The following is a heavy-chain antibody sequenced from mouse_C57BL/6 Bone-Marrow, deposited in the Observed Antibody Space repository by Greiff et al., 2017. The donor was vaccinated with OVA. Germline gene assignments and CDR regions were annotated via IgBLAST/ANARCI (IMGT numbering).Heavy chain of an antibody. CDR3: ARSNYGSSYDWYFDV. CDR2: INPNNGGT. J-gene: IGHJ1*03. CDR1: GYTFTDYY. D-gene: IGHD1-1*01. V-gene: IGHV1-26*01. Sequence: EVQLQQSGPELVKPGASVKISCKASGYTFTDYYMNWVKQSHGKSLEWIGDINPNNGGTSYNQKFKGKATLTVDKSSSTAYMELRSLTSEDSAVYYCARSNYGSSYDWYFDVWGTGTTVTVSS.